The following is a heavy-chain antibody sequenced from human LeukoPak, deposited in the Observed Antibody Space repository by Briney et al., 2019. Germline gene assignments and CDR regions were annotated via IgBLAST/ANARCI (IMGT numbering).Heavy chain of an antibody. D-gene: IGHD6-19*01. V-gene: IGHV3-74*01. Sequence: GGSLRLSCAASGFTFSSYWMHWVRQAPGKGLVWVSRINSDGSSTSYADSVKGRFTISRDNAKNTLYLQMNSLRAEDTALYYCAKGSGSGWYGWFAPWGQGTLVTVSS. J-gene: IGHJ5*02. CDR1: GFTFSSYW. CDR3: AKGSGSGWYGWFAP. CDR2: INSDGSST.